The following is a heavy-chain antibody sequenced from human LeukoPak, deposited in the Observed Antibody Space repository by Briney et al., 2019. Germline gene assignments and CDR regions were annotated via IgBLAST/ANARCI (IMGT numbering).Heavy chain of an antibody. CDR2: ISNNGGYT. CDR3: AKQLGYCSDGSCYFPY. Sequence: GGSLRLSCAASGVTLSSYAMSWARQAPGKGLEWVSAISNNGGYTYYADSVQGRFTISRDNSKSTLCLQMNSLRAEDTAVYYCAKQLGYCSDGSCYFPYWGQGTLVTVSS. D-gene: IGHD2-15*01. J-gene: IGHJ4*02. V-gene: IGHV3-23*01. CDR1: GVTLSSYA.